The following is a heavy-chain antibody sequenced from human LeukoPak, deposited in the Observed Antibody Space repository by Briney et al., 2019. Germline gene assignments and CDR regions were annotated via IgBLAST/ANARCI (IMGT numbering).Heavy chain of an antibody. D-gene: IGHD3-22*01. CDR1: GFTFSSYA. Sequence: GGSLRLSCAASGFTFSSYAMSWVRQAPGEGLEWVSAISGSGGSTYYADSVKGRFTISRDNAKNSLYLQMNSLRDEDTAVYYCARDDYDSAWGQGTLVTVSS. CDR3: ARDDYDSA. V-gene: IGHV3-23*01. J-gene: IGHJ5*02. CDR2: ISGSGGST.